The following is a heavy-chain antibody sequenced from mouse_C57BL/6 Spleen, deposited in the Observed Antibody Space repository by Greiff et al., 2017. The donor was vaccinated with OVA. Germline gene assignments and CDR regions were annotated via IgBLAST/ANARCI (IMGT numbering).Heavy chain of an antibody. CDR1: GYTFTSYW. J-gene: IGHJ2*01. CDR2: IDPSDSYT. V-gene: IGHV1-50*01. D-gene: IGHD1-1*02. Sequence: QVQLQQPGAELVKPGASVKLSCKASGYTFTSYWMQWVKQRPGQGLEWIGEIDPSDSYTNYNQKFKGKATLTVDTSSSTAYMQLSSLTSEDSAVYYCARFYGGFDYWGQGTTLTVSS. CDR3: ARFYGGFDY.